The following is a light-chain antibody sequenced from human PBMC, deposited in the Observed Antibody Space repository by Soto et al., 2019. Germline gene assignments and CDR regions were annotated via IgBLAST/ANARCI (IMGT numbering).Light chain of an antibody. CDR1: QGISRY. V-gene: IGKV1-9*01. Sequence: IQLTQSPSSLSAYVGDRVTITCRASQGISRYLAWYQQKPGKAPNLLIRAASTLRSGVPSRFSGSGSGTDFTLTISSLQHEDFATYYCQQLNSYPQTFGQGTKLEIK. J-gene: IGKJ2*01. CDR3: QQLNSYPQT. CDR2: AAS.